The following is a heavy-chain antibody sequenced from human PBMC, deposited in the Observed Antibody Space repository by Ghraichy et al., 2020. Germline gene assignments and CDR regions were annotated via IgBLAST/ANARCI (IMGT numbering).Heavy chain of an antibody. CDR2: INHEGIT. V-gene: IGHV4-34*01. J-gene: IGHJ4*02. CDR3: ATLGGGLATSTAWATVNYFDY. CDR1: GGPFSGYY. Sequence: SETLSLTCAVYGGPFSGYYWSWIRQPPGKGLEWIGQINHEGITDYNPSLKSRVTISLDRSQDQFSLKLTSVTAADTAVYYCATLGGGLATSTAWATVNYFDYWSQRTLVTVSS. D-gene: IGHD1-26*01.